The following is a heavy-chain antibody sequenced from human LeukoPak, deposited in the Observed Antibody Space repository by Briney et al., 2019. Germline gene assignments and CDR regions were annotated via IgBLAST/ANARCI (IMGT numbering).Heavy chain of an antibody. CDR1: GFTFSSYG. D-gene: IGHD1-14*01. J-gene: IGHJ6*03. CDR3: ARTTSYYYYMDV. CDR2: ISGSGGST. Sequence: GGSLRLSCAASGFTFSSYGMSWVRQAPGKGLEWVSAISGSGGSTYYADSVKGRFTISRDNAKNSLYLQMNSLRAEDTALYYCARTTSYYYYMDVWGKGTTVTVSS. V-gene: IGHV3-23*01.